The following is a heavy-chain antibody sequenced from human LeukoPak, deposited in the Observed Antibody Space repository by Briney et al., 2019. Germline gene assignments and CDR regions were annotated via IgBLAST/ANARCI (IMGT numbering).Heavy chain of an antibody. V-gene: IGHV1-69*04. Sequence: SVKVSCKASGGTFSSCAISWVRQAPGQGLEWMGRITPIFGIANYAQKFQGRVTITADKSTSTAYMELSSLRSEDTAVYYCARGDDYSNYYFDYWGQGTLVTVSS. J-gene: IGHJ4*02. D-gene: IGHD4-11*01. CDR1: GGTFSSCA. CDR3: ARGDDYSNYYFDY. CDR2: ITPIFGIA.